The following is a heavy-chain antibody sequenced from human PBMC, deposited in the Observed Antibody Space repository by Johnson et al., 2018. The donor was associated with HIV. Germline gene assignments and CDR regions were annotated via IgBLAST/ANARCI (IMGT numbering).Heavy chain of an antibody. CDR3: ARLESSGWYLGDAFDI. CDR2: ISRSGTTI. CDR1: GFTFSDYN. Sequence: QVQLVESGGGVVQPGRSLRLSCAASGFTFSDYNMNWIRQAPGKGLEWISYISRSGTTIYYADSVKGRFTISRDNSKNTLYLQMTSLRAEDTAVYYCARLESSGWYLGDAFDIWGQGTTVTVSS. V-gene: IGHV3-11*04. D-gene: IGHD6-19*01. J-gene: IGHJ3*02.